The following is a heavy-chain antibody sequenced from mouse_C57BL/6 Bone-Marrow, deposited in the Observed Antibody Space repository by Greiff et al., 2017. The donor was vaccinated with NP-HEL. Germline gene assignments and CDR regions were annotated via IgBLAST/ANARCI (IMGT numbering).Heavy chain of an antibody. V-gene: IGHV1-81*01. CDR1: GYTFTSYG. D-gene: IGHD2-3*01. CDR3: ARCHDGYFWFAY. Sequence: VQLQQSGAELARPGASVKLSCKASGYTFTSYGISWVKQRTGQGLEWIGEIYPRSGNTYYNEKFKGKATLTADKSSSTAYMELRSLTSEASAVYFCARCHDGYFWFAYWGQGTLVTVSA. J-gene: IGHJ3*01. CDR2: IYPRSGNT.